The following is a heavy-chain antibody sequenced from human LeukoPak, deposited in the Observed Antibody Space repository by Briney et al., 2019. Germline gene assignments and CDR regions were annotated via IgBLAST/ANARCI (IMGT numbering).Heavy chain of an antibody. Sequence: SETLSLTCTVSGGSISSYYWSWIRQPPGKGLEWIGYIYYSGSTNYNPSLKSRVTISVDTSKNQFSLKLSSVTAADTAIYYCARARGAEAIDYWGQGTLVTVSS. J-gene: IGHJ4*02. CDR3: ARARGAEAIDY. D-gene: IGHD6-25*01. V-gene: IGHV4-59*12. CDR2: IYYSGST. CDR1: GGSISSYY.